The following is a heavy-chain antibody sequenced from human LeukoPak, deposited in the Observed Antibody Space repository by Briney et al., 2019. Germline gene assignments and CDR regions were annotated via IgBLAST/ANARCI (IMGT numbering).Heavy chain of an antibody. Sequence: PGGSLRLSCAGSGFQFNTYRISWIRQAPGKGLQWLGNIKEDGSETYYVGSLKGRLTISRDNAKNSSFLEMSSLGVEDPAVYYCARDVGRFSTRGSCSSDAWGQGTLVTVSS. CDR1: GFQFNTYR. CDR3: ARDVGRFSTRGSCSSDA. CDR2: IKEDGSET. V-gene: IGHV3-7*05. J-gene: IGHJ5*02. D-gene: IGHD2-15*01.